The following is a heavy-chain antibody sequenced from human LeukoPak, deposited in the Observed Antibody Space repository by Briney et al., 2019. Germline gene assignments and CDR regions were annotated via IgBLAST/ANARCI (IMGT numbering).Heavy chain of an antibody. CDR1: GFTFSSYG. Sequence: GGSLRLSCAASGFTFSSYGMHWVRQAPGKGLEWVAVISYDGSNKYYADSVKGRFTISRDNSKNTLYLQMNSLRAEDTAVYYCARDSPSSGSYSGYDAFDIWGQGTMVTVSS. J-gene: IGHJ3*02. CDR3: ARDSPSSGSYSGYDAFDI. D-gene: IGHD1-26*01. V-gene: IGHV3-30*03. CDR2: ISYDGSNK.